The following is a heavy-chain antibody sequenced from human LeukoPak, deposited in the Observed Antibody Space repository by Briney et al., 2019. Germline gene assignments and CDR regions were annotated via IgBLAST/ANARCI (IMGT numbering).Heavy chain of an antibody. V-gene: IGHV3-53*01. D-gene: IGHD2-21*02. J-gene: IGHJ4*02. CDR3: NRLLPTSHHFVYS. CDR2: IYGGGDT. CDR1: GFTSSNAF. Sequence: GGSLRVSCVVPGFTSSNAFMSWVRQAPGKGLEWVSVIYGGGDTYYADSVRGRFTISRDNFQNTLFLQMDSLRAEDTAVYYCNRLLPTSHHFVYSWGQGTLVTVSS.